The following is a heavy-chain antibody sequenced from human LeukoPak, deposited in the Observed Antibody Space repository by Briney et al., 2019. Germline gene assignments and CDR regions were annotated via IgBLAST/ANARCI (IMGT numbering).Heavy chain of an antibody. J-gene: IGHJ4*02. D-gene: IGHD6-13*01. CDR1: GGSISSYY. Sequence: PSETLSLTCTVSGGSISSYYWSWIRQPPGKGLEWIGYIYYSGSTNYNPSLKSRVTISVDTSKNQFSLKLSSVTAAHTAVYYCARQQLSQLYYFDYWGQGTLVTVSS. V-gene: IGHV4-59*01. CDR2: IYYSGST. CDR3: ARQQLSQLYYFDY.